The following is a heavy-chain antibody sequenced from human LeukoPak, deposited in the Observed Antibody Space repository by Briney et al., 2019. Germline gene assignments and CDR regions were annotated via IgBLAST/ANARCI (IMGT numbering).Heavy chain of an antibody. J-gene: IGHJ4*02. CDR1: GFTFSSYV. Sequence: GALRLSCAASGFTFSSYVMHWVRQAPGKGPEWVAVISYDGSNKYYADSVKGRFTISRDNSKNTLYLQMNSLRAEDTAVYYCARDVYGDYQYYFDYWGQGTLVTVSS. D-gene: IGHD4-17*01. CDR3: ARDVYGDYQYYFDY. V-gene: IGHV3-30*04. CDR2: ISYDGSNK.